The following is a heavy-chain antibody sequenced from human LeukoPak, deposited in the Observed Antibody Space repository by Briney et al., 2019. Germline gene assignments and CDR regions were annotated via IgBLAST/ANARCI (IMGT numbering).Heavy chain of an antibody. CDR1: GFTFSSYW. J-gene: IGHJ6*03. Sequence: GGSQRLSCAASGFTFSSYWMHWVRQAPGKGLVWVSRINTDGSSTSYADSVKGRFTISRDNAKNTLYLQMNSLRAEDTAVYYCARENGDYYYYMDVWGKGTTVTVSS. CDR3: ARENGDYYYYMDV. CDR2: INTDGSST. D-gene: IGHD2-8*01. V-gene: IGHV3-74*01.